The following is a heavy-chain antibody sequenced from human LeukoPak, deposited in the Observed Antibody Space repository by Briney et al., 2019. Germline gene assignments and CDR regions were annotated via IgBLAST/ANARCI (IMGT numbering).Heavy chain of an antibody. D-gene: IGHD3-10*01. CDR2: ISSSGSTI. V-gene: IGHV3-48*03. CDR3: ARDMVRGVITNWFDP. J-gene: IGHJ5*02. CDR1: GFTFSSYE. Sequence: GGSLRLSCVASGFTFSSYEMNWVRQAPGKGLEWVSYISSSGSTIYYADSVKGRFTISRDNAKNSLYLQMNSLRAEDTAVYYCARDMVRGVITNWFDPWGQGTLVTVSS.